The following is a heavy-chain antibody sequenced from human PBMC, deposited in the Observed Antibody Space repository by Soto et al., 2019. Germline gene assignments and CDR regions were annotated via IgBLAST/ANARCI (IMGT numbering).Heavy chain of an antibody. Sequence: TSETLSLTCTVSGGSISSSSYYWGWIRQPPGKGLEWIGSIYYSGSTYYNPSLKSRVTLSVDTSKNQFSLKLSSVTAADTAVYYCARRGVSGPVDYWGQGTLVTVSS. V-gene: IGHV4-39*07. D-gene: IGHD3-10*01. CDR3: ARRGVSGPVDY. CDR2: IYYSGST. CDR1: GGSISSSSYY. J-gene: IGHJ4*02.